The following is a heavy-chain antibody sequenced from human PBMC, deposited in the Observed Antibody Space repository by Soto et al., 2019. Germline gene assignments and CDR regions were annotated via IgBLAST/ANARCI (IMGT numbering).Heavy chain of an antibody. Sequence: PSETLSLTCTVSGGYISSSDYYWTWIRQSPGKGLEYIGYISFTGSTYYNPSLKSRVTVSVDTSNNQFSLNLSSVTAADTAVYFCARGSGNYYSGRYFDYWGQGTLVTVSS. CDR2: ISFTGST. V-gene: IGHV4-30-4*01. CDR1: GGYISSSDYY. J-gene: IGHJ4*02. D-gene: IGHD1-26*01. CDR3: ARGSGNYYSGRYFDY.